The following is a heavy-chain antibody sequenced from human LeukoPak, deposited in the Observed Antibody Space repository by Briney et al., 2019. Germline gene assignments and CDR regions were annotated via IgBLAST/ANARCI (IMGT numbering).Heavy chain of an antibody. J-gene: IGHJ4*02. V-gene: IGHV4-4*07. CDR1: GGSISTYY. CDR2: VYTSGST. Sequence: SETLSLTCTVSGGSISTYYWSWIRQPADKGLEWIGRVYTSGSTNYNPSLKSRVTLSGDTSKIQFSLKLSSVTAADTAMYYCAKSGGYGLIDYWGQGTLVTVSS. D-gene: IGHD6-19*01. CDR3: AKSGGYGLIDY.